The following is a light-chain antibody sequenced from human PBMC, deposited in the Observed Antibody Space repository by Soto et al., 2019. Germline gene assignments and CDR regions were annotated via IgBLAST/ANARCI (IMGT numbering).Light chain of an antibody. J-gene: IGKJ4*01. CDR3: QQYGSVPLT. Sequence: EIVLTQSPGTLSLSPGERATLSCRASQSVSSSYLAWYQQKPGQAPRLLIYDASSRATGIPEGFSGRGSGTDFTLTISRLEAEDFAVYYCQQYGSVPLTFGGGTKVEIK. CDR2: DAS. CDR1: QSVSSSY. V-gene: IGKV3-20*01.